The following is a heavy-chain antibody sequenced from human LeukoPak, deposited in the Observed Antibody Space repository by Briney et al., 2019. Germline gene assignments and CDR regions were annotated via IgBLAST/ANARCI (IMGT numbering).Heavy chain of an antibody. CDR2: ISAYNGNT. CDR1: GYTFTSYG. V-gene: IGHV1-18*01. D-gene: IGHD5-24*01. J-gene: IGHJ5*02. Sequence: ASVKVSCKASGYTFTSYGISWVRQAPGQGLEWMGWISAYNGNTNYARKLQGRVTMTTDTSTSTAYMELRSLRSDDTAVYYCARDLGIEMATNWFDHWGQGTLVTVSS. CDR3: ARDLGIEMATNWFDH.